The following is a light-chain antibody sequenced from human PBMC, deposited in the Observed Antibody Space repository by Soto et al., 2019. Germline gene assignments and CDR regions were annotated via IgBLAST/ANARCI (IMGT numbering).Light chain of an antibody. CDR3: QQYGSSPFT. V-gene: IGKV3-20*01. J-gene: IGKJ4*01. CDR1: QSISSSY. Sequence: DIVLTQSPGTLSLSPGERATLSCRASQSISSSYLAWFQQKPGQSPRLLIYGASSRPTGIPDRFSGSGSGTDFTLAISRLEPEDFALYYRQQYGSSPFTFGGGTKVEIK. CDR2: GAS.